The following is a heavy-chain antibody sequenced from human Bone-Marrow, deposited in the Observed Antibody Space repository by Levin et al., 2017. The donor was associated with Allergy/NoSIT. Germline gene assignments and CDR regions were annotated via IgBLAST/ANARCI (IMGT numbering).Heavy chain of an antibody. CDR1: GGSFRGYF. CDR3: ARGLGGSGAYWF. V-gene: IGHV4-34*01. J-gene: IGHJ4*02. Sequence: SETLSLTCSVYGGSFRGYFYSWIRQPPGRGREWIAESHTREVTTYNSSLESRVTMSVDTSKNQISLNLRSVTAADTAVYYCARGLGGSGAYWFWGQGTLVTVSA. D-gene: IGHD3-10*01. CDR2: SHTREVT.